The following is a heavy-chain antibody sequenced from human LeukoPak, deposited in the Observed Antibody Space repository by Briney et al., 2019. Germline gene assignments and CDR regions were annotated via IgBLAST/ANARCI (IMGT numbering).Heavy chain of an antibody. V-gene: IGHV3-7*01. CDR1: GFTFSSYW. CDR2: IKQDGSEK. Sequence: GGSLRLSCAASGFTFSSYWMSWVRQAPGKGLEWVANIKQDGSEKYYVDSVKGRFTISRDNAKNSLYLQMNSLRAEDTAVYYCARGTLYYYDSGGYRFGYWGQGTLVTVSS. D-gene: IGHD3-22*01. J-gene: IGHJ4*02. CDR3: ARGTLYYYDSGGYRFGY.